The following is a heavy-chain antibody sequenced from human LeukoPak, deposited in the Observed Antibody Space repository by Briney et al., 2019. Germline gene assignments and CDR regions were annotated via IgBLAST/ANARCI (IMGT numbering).Heavy chain of an antibody. Sequence: GGSLRLSCVASGFTFSTYGMSWVRQAPGKGLEWVSAISGSGGSTYYADSVKGRFTISRDNSKNTLYLQMNSLRAEDTAVYYCAKDGGEYYDILTGYYPRLYYMDVWGKGTTVTVSS. J-gene: IGHJ6*03. CDR2: ISGSGGST. D-gene: IGHD3-9*01. CDR3: AKDGGEYYDILTGYYPRLYYMDV. V-gene: IGHV3-23*01. CDR1: GFTFSTYG.